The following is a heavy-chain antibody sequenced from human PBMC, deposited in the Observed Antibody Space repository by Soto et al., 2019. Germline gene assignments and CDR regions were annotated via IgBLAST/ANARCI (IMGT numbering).Heavy chain of an antibody. Sequence: PGGSLRLSCAASGFTFTSYAMSWVRQAPGKGLKWVSAISGSGGSTYYADSVKGRFTISRDNSKNTLYLQMNSLRAEDTAVYYCAKDPGYSGSYGPADDMDVWGQGTTVTVSS. CDR1: GFTFTSYA. CDR2: ISGSGGST. J-gene: IGHJ6*02. V-gene: IGHV3-23*01. D-gene: IGHD1-26*01. CDR3: AKDPGYSGSYGPADDMDV.